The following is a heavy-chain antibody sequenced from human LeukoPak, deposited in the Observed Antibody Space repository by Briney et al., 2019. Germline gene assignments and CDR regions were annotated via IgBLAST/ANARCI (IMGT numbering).Heavy chain of an antibody. Sequence: GGSLRLSCAASGFTFSSYSMSWVGEALGKGLEWVSAISGSGGSTYYADSVKGRFTISRDNSKNTLYLQMNSLRAEDTAVYYCAKDRKTYYYGSSGSHNWFDPWGQGTLVTVSS. CDR3: AKDRKTYYYGSSGSHNWFDP. CDR2: ISGSGGST. V-gene: IGHV3-23*01. D-gene: IGHD3-22*01. J-gene: IGHJ5*02. CDR1: GFTFSSYS.